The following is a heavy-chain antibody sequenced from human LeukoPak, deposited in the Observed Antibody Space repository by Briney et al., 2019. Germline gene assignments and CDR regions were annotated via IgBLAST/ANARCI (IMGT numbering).Heavy chain of an antibody. D-gene: IGHD3-10*01. J-gene: IGHJ4*02. CDR3: ARGEMVRGTFDY. Sequence: SETLSLTCTVSGGSISSYYWSWIRQPPGKGLEWIGEINHSGSTNYNPSLKSRVTISVDTSKNQFSLKLSSVTAADTAVYYCARGEMVRGTFDYWGQGTLVTVSS. CDR2: INHSGST. CDR1: GGSISSYY. V-gene: IGHV4-34*01.